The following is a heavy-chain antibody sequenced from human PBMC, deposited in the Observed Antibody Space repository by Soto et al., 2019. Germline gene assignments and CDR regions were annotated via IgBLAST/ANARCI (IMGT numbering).Heavy chain of an antibody. D-gene: IGHD2-8*01. V-gene: IGHV3-7*01. CDR1: GFTFSSYW. CDR2: IKQDGSEK. CDR3: AREPKYCTNGVCYYYYYYMDV. J-gene: IGHJ6*03. Sequence: GGSLRLSCAASGFTFSSYWMSWVRQAPGKGLEWVANIKQDGSEKYYVDPVKGRFTISRDNAKNSLYLQMNSLRAEDAAVYYCAREPKYCTNGVCYYYYYYMDVWGKGTTVTVSS.